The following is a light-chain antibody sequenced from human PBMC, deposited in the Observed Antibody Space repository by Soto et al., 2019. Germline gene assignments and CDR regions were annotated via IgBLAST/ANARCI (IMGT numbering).Light chain of an antibody. J-gene: IGLJ1*01. V-gene: IGLV2-14*03. CDR3: SSYTGSSTYV. CDR2: DVS. CDR1: SSDVGGYNY. Sequence: QSVLTQPASVSGSPGQSITISCTGTSSDVGGYNYVSWYQQYPGKAPKLMIYDVSNRPSGVSNRFSGSKSGNTASLTISGLQAEDESDYYCSSYTGSSTYVSRTGT.